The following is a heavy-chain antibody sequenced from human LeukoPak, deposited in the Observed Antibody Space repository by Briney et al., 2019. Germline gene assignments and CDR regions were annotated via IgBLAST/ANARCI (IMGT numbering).Heavy chain of an antibody. Sequence: ASVKVSCKASGYTFTSYAISWVRQAPGQGLEWMGGIIPIFGTANYAQKFQGRVTITADESTSTAYMELSSLRSEDTAVYYCARTYGSGSPFDYWGQGTLVTVSS. D-gene: IGHD3-10*01. V-gene: IGHV1-69*13. CDR1: GYTFTSYA. CDR2: IIPIFGTA. J-gene: IGHJ4*02. CDR3: ARTYGSGSPFDY.